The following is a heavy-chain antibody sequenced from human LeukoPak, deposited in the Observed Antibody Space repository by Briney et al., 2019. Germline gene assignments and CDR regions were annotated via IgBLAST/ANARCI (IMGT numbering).Heavy chain of an antibody. V-gene: IGHV4-61*02. CDR2: IYTSGST. CDR1: GGSISSSSYY. D-gene: IGHD2-2*02. CDR3: ERVAVAPIRGPGNYYYYMDV. J-gene: IGHJ6*03. Sequence: SETLSLTCTVSGGSISSSSYYWSWIRQPAGKGLEWIGRIYTSGSTNYNPSLKSRVTMSVDTSKNHFSLKLSSVTAADTAMYYCERVAVAPIRGPGNYYYYMDVWGKGTTVTVSS.